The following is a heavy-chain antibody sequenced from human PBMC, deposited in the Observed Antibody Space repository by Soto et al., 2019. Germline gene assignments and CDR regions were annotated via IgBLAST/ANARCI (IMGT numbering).Heavy chain of an antibody. J-gene: IGHJ4*02. CDR1: RGAIRSKT. CDR2: IIPILGIA. V-gene: IGHV1-69*02. D-gene: IGHD4-17*01. CDR3: AAEYGGNSA. Sequence: PAKASSEEFRGAIRSKTRSSVRQAPGQGLEWMGRIIPILGIANYAQKFQGRVTITADKSTSTAYMELSSLRSEDTAVYYCAAEYGGNSAWGQGTLVTVSS.